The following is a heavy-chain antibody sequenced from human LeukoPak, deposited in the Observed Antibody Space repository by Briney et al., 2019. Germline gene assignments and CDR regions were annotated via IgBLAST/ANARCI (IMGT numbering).Heavy chain of an antibody. CDR3: AKYRTGPPYGLDV. CDR2: ISGSGGST. CDR1: GFTFSTYA. V-gene: IGHV3-23*01. Sequence: VGSLRLSCAASGFTFSTYAMNWVRQASGKGLEWVSGISGSGGSTWYADSVKGRFTISRDNSKNTLYLQMNRLRAEDTATYYCAKYRTGPPYGLDVWGQGTTFSASS. D-gene: IGHD1-26*01. J-gene: IGHJ6*02.